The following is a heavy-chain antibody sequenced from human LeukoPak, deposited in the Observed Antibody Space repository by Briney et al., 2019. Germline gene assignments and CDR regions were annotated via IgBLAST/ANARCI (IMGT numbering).Heavy chain of an antibody. V-gene: IGHV1-8*01. J-gene: IGHJ4*02. CDR2: MNPNSGNT. CDR1: GYTFTSYD. D-gene: IGHD5-12*01. CDR3: ARGALSYDYYFDY. Sequence: ASVKVSCKASGYTFTSYDINWVRQATGQGLEWMGWMNPNSGNTGYAQKFQGRVTITRDTSASTAYMELSSLRSEDTAVYYCARGALSYDYYFDYWGQGTLVTVSS.